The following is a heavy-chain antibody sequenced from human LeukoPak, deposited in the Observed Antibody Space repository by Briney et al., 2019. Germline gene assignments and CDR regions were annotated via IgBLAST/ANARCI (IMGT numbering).Heavy chain of an antibody. V-gene: IGHV3-23*01. D-gene: IGHD4-17*01. CDR2: ISDSGGST. CDR3: AKDKYGDYAGWFDP. CDR1: GFTFSRYE. J-gene: IGHJ5*02. Sequence: GGSLRLSCAASGFTFSRYEMNWVRQAPGKGLEWVSAISDSGGSTYYADSVKGRFTISRDNSKNTLYLQMNSLRAEDTAVYYCAKDKYGDYAGWFDPWGQGTLVTVSS.